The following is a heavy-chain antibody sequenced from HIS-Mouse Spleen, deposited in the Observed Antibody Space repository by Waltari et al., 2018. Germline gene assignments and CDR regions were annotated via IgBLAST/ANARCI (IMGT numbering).Heavy chain of an antibody. J-gene: IGHJ3*02. CDR2: SSSSSSYI. V-gene: IGHV3-21*01. CDR1: GFTFSSYS. Sequence: EVQLVQSGGGLVKPGGSLRLSCAASGFTFSSYSMNWVRQAPGKGLEWVSSSSSSSSYIYYADSGKGRFTISRDNAKNSLYLQMNSLRAEDTAVYYCARRLLTGDAFDIWGQGTMVTVSS. D-gene: IGHD7-27*01. CDR3: ARRLLTGDAFDI.